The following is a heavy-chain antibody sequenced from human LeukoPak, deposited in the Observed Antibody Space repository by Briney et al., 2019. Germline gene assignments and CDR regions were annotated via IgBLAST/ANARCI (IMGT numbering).Heavy chain of an antibody. CDR3: ARDLGSSWFEPLDY. D-gene: IGHD6-13*01. V-gene: IGHV4-4*02. Sequence: TSGTLSLTCAVSGGSISSSAWWSWVRQPPGKGLEWIGEVYHSGSTNYNSFLKSRVTISVDKSKSQFSLKLTSATAADTAVYYCARDLGSSWFEPLDYWGQGILVIVSS. CDR2: VYHSGST. CDR1: GGSISSSAW. J-gene: IGHJ4*02.